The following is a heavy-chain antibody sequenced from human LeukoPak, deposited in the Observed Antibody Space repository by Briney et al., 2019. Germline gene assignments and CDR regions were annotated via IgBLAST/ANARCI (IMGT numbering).Heavy chain of an antibody. D-gene: IGHD1-26*01. V-gene: IGHV4-31*03. CDR2: IYYSGST. Sequence: SETLSLTCTVSGGSISSGGYYWSWIRQHPGKGLEWIGYIYYSGSTYYNPSLKSRVTISVDTSKNQFSLRLSSVTAADTAVYYCARAPATLHFDYWGQGTLVTVSS. CDR1: GGSISSGGYY. J-gene: IGHJ4*02. CDR3: ARAPATLHFDY.